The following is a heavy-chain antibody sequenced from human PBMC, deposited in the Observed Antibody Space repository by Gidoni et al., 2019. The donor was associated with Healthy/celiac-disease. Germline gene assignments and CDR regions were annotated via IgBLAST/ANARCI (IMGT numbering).Heavy chain of an antibody. CDR2: ISGSGGIT. J-gene: IGHJ4*02. CDR1: GFPFSRYA. CDR3: AKGAAYCGGDCYSGYFDY. Sequence: EVQLLESGGGLGQPGGSLRLSCAACGFPFSRYARSWVRQAQGKGLGWVSAISGSGGITYYADSVKGRFTISRDNSKNTLYLQMNSRRAEDTAVYYCAKGAAYCGGDCYSGYFDYWGQGTLVTVSS. D-gene: IGHD2-21*02. V-gene: IGHV3-23*01.